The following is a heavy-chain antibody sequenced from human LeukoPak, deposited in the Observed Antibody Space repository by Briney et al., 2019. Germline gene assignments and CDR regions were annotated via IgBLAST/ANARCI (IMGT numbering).Heavy chain of an antibody. J-gene: IGHJ6*02. CDR3: ARMIHPRYYGMDV. D-gene: IGHD3-22*01. CDR1: GGSISSSNW. Sequence: SGTLSLTCAVSGGSISSSNWWSWVRQPPGKGLEWIGEIYHSGSTNYNPSLKSRVTISVDKSKNQFSLKLSSMTAADTAVYYCARMIHPRYYGMDVWGQGTTVTVSS. CDR2: IYHSGST. V-gene: IGHV4-4*02.